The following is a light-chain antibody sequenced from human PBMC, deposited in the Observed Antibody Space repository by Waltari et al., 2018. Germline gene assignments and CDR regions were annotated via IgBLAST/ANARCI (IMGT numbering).Light chain of an antibody. CDR3: SSYTSSSTLYV. CDR1: CSDVGGYNY. V-gene: IGLV2-14*01. Sequence: QSALTQPASVSGSPGQSITISCTGTCSDVGGYNYVSWYQQQPGKAPKLMIYEVSNRPYGLCYRFSGSTSCNTAALTMSGHQAEDEADYYCSSYTSSSTLYVFGTGTKVTVL. CDR2: EVS. J-gene: IGLJ1*01.